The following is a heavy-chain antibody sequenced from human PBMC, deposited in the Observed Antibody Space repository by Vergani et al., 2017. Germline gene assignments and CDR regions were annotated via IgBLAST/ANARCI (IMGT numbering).Heavy chain of an antibody. CDR1: GQIFSNFW. CDR2: IYPGDSEV. D-gene: IGHD3-10*01. J-gene: IGHJ3*01. CDR3: ASGGHGSENGGALQL. V-gene: IGHV5-51*01. Sequence: EKQLVQSGSETKKPGESLNIPCQLFGQIFSNFWTGWVRQRPGGGLEWMGSIYPGDSEVKSIPTFRGQVIFSVDTSVNTAYLQWRSLQASDTATYFCASGGHGSENGGALQLWGQGTNITVSS.